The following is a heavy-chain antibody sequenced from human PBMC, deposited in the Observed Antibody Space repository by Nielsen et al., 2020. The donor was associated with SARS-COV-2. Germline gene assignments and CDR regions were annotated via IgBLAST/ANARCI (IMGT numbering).Heavy chain of an antibody. Sequence: GGSLRLSCAASGFTFSSYWMHWVRQAPGEGLVWVSRINSDGSSTSYADSVKGRFTISRDNAKNTLYLQMNSLRAEDTAVYYCARFSSGYARDWGQGTLVTVSS. CDR2: INSDGSST. CDR3: ARFSSGYARD. CDR1: GFTFSSYW. V-gene: IGHV3-74*01. J-gene: IGHJ4*02. D-gene: IGHD5-12*01.